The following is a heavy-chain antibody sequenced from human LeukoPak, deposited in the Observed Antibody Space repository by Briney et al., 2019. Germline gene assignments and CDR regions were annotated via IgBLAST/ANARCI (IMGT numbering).Heavy chain of an antibody. V-gene: IGHV4-30-4*01. CDR2: IYYSGST. CDR3: ARGGNWLSSDPALGNWFDP. CDR1: GGSISSGDYY. J-gene: IGHJ5*02. Sequence: SQTLSLTCTVSGGSISSGDYYWSWIRQPPGKGLEWIGYIYYSGSTYYNPSLKSRVTISVDTSKNQFSLKLSSVTAADTAVYYWARGGNWLSSDPALGNWFDPGGQGTLVTVSS. D-gene: IGHD3-22*01.